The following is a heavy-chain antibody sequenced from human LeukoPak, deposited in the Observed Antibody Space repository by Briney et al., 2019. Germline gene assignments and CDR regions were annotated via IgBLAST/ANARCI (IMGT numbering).Heavy chain of an antibody. Sequence: TLSLTCTVSGGSISSTGYYWGWIRQPPGKALEWLARIDWDDDKYYTTSLKTRLTISKDTSKNQVVLTMTKMDPVDTATYYCARGSGIEVAGTFFDYWGQGTLVTVSS. V-gene: IGHV2-70*11. CDR2: IDWDDDK. CDR3: ARGSGIEVAGTFFDY. D-gene: IGHD6-19*01. J-gene: IGHJ4*02. CDR1: GGSISSTGYY.